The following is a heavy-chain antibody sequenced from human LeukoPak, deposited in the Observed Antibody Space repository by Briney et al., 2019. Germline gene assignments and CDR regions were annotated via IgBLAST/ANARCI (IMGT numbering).Heavy chain of an antibody. J-gene: IGHJ5*02. CDR2: IYYSGST. D-gene: IGHD3-10*01. CDR3: AKEEVLWFGETLVDWFDP. V-gene: IGHV4-61*01. Sequence: SETLSLTCTVSGGSVSSGSYYWSWLRQPPGTGLEWIGYIYYSGSTNHNPSLKSRVTISVDTSKDQFSLKLSSVTAADTAVYYWAKEEVLWFGETLVDWFDPWGQGTLVTVSS. CDR1: GGSVSSGSYY.